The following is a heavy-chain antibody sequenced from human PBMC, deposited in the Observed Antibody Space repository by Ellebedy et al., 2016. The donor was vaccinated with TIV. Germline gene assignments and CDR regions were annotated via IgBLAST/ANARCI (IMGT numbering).Heavy chain of an antibody. J-gene: IGHJ6*02. D-gene: IGHD3-10*01. V-gene: IGHV3-48*04. Sequence: PGGSLRLSCAASGFTFSTYSMNWVRQAPGKGPEWLSYISSRSNTIYYADSVKGRFTISRDNAKNSLYLQMNSLRAEDTAVYYCASERGYVMDVWGQGTTVTVSS. CDR3: ASERGYVMDV. CDR2: ISSRSNTI. CDR1: GFTFSTYS.